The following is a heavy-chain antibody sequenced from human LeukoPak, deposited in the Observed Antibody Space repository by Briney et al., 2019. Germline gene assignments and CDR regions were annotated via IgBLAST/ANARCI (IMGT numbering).Heavy chain of an antibody. J-gene: IGHJ4*02. V-gene: IGHV3-30*04. Sequence: GGSLRLSCVASGFTFSSFSMHWVRQAPGNGLEWVAVISHDGSHKSYADSVRGRFTISRDNSKNTLSLQMNTLRPEDTALFYCARDPNRLADYGGDYFDHWGQGTLVTVS. CDR2: ISHDGSHK. CDR3: ARDPNRLADYGGDYFDH. CDR1: GFTFSSFS. D-gene: IGHD4-23*01.